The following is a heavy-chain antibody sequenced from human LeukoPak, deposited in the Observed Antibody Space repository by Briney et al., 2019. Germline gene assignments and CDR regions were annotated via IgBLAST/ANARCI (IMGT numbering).Heavy chain of an antibody. J-gene: IGHJ4*02. CDR3: VKGSSDSRPYYFDS. CDR1: GFTFSTYV. V-gene: IGHV3-23*01. CDR2: ITGTGGDT. D-gene: IGHD3-22*01. Sequence: GGSLRLSCAASGFTFSTYVMIWVRQAPGKGLEWVSAITGTGGDTYYADSVKGRFTISRDNSKSTLYLQMNSLRAEDTAVYYCVKGSSDSRPYYFDSWGRGTLVTVSS.